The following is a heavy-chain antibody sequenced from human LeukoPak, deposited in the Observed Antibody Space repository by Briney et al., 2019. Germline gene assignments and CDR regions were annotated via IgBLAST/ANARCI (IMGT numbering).Heavy chain of an antibody. J-gene: IGHJ4*02. D-gene: IGHD6-19*01. V-gene: IGHV3-53*01. CDR2: IYTDGGT. Sequence: GGSLRLSCAASGFTVSSNYMTWVRQAPGKGLEWVSVIYTDGGTYYADSVKGRFTISRDNAKNSLYLQMNSLRAEDTAVYYCARTGEQWLVYYFDYWGQGTLVTVSS. CDR3: ARTGEQWLVYYFDY. CDR1: GFTVSSNY.